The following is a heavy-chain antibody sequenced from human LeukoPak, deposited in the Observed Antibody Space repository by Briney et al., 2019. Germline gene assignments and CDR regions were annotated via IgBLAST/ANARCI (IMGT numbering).Heavy chain of an antibody. D-gene: IGHD3-10*01. V-gene: IGHV1-46*01. CDR1: GYTFTSYY. CDR2: INPSGGST. Sequence: ASVTVSCKASGYTFTSYYMHWVRQAPGQGLEWMGIINPSGGSTSYAQKFQGRVTMTRDTSTSTVYMELSSLRSEDTAVYYCAISGRITMVRGVKGNWFDPWGQGTLVTVSS. J-gene: IGHJ5*02. CDR3: AISGRITMVRGVKGNWFDP.